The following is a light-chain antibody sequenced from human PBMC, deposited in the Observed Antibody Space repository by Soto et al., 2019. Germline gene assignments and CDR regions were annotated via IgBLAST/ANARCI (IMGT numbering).Light chain of an antibody. CDR3: SSYTSSNSYV. CDR1: RSDVGGYKY. V-gene: IGLV2-14*03. Sequence: QSALTQPASVSGSPGQSIAISCTGSRSDVGGYKYVSWYQQHPGKAPKLMIYDVSNRPSGVSDRFSGSKSGNTASLTISGLQSEDEADYYCSSYTSSNSYVFGTGTKVTVL. CDR2: DVS. J-gene: IGLJ1*01.